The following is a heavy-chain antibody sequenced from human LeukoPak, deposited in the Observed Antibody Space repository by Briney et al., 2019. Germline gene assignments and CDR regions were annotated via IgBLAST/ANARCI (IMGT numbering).Heavy chain of an antibody. CDR3: ARDARHRYCSSTSCYRGWLDP. Sequence: SVKVSCKASRGTFSSYAISWVRQAPGQGLEWMGGIIPIFGTANYAQKFQGRVTITADESTSTAYMELSSLRSEDTAVYYCARDARHRYCSSTSCYRGWLDPWGQGTLVTVSS. V-gene: IGHV1-69*13. D-gene: IGHD2-2*01. CDR1: RGTFSSYA. J-gene: IGHJ5*02. CDR2: IIPIFGTA.